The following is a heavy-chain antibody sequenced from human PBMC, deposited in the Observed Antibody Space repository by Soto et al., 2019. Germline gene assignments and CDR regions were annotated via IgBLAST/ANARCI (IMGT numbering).Heavy chain of an antibody. Sequence: GGSLRLSCAASGFTFSSYAMSWVRQAPGKGLEWVSAISGSGGSTYYADSVKGRFTISRDNSENTVYLQMNSLRVEDTAVYYCATEMGATQGPFDNWGQGTLVTVSS. CDR3: ATEMGATQGPFDN. V-gene: IGHV3-23*01. J-gene: IGHJ4*02. CDR1: GFTFSSYA. CDR2: ISGSGGST. D-gene: IGHD1-26*01.